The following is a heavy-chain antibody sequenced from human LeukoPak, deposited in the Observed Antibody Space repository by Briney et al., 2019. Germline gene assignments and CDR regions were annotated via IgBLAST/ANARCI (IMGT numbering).Heavy chain of an antibody. J-gene: IGHJ6*03. D-gene: IGHD3-22*01. CDR3: ARGARGNYYDSSGTVASYYYYYMDV. V-gene: IGHV1-18*01. CDR1: GYTFTSYG. CDR2: ISAYNGNT. Sequence: ASLKVSCKASGYTFTSYGISWVRQAPGRGLEWMGWISAYNGNTNYAQKLQGRVTMTTDTSTSTAYMELRSLRSDDTAVYYCARGARGNYYDSSGTVASYYYYYMDVWGKGTTVTVSS.